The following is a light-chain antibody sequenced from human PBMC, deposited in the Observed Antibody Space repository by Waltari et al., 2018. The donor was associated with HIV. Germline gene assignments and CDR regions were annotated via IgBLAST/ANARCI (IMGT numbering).Light chain of an antibody. J-gene: IGLJ3*02. CDR1: SGNIGSNT. CDR2: TTN. Sequence: ASGTPGQRVTSAGAGRSGNIGSNTVNGYQQLRGTAPKLLIYTTNQRPSGVPDRFSGSQSRASASLAISGLLSDDEADYYCATWDDSLNGPVFGGGTKLTLL. CDR3: ATWDDSLNGPV. V-gene: IGLV1-44*01.